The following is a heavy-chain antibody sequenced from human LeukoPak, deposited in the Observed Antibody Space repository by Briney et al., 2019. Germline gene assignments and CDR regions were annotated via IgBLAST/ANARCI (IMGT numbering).Heavy chain of an antibody. CDR2: IHNDGTQG. CDR1: GFTFSRLG. V-gene: IGHV3-33*06. J-gene: IGHJ6*03. Sequence: GRSLTLSCAASGFTFSRLGMQWVRQAPGKGLEWVAVIHNDGTQGQYADSVKGRFTISKDNSQNTLYLQMNNLRDDDTAVYYCAKEGDEFRGYLDVWGKGTTVPVSS. D-gene: IGHD3-16*01. CDR3: AKEGDEFRGYLDV.